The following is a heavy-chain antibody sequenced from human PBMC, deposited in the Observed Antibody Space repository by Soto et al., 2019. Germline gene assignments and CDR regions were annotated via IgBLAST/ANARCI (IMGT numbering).Heavy chain of an antibody. CDR1: GYTFTDYD. CDR2: VSPGNANA. Sequence: QVQVVQSRAEVKKPGASVKVSCKTSGYTFTDYDINWVRQATGQGLEWMGWVSPGNANAGYAPQLQGRVTMTTDTSISTVYMELNSLTSEDTAVYFCEVTTGFWGQGTKITVSS. D-gene: IGHD2-21*02. CDR3: EVTTGF. J-gene: IGHJ4*02. V-gene: IGHV1-8*01.